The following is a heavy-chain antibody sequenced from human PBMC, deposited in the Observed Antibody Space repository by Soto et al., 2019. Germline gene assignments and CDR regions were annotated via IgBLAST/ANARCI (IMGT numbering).Heavy chain of an antibody. J-gene: IGHJ4*01. V-gene: IGHV3-15*07. D-gene: IGHD3-22*01. CDR1: GFPFPNTW. Sequence: GGSLRLSYAASGFPFPNTWMNWVRQAPGKGLEWVGRIKSTIDGGTTDYAEPVKGRFAISRDDSNNMVYLQMNSLKIEDTAVYYCTTDSYSTIIIVRFDYWGHGTLVTVSS. CDR2: IKSTIDGGTT. CDR3: TTDSYSTIIIVRFDY.